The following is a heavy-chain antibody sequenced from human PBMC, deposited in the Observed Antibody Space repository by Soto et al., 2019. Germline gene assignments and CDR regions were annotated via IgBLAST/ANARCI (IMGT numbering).Heavy chain of an antibody. J-gene: IGHJ6*02. CDR3: AREGPPTTTGVGPSYTMDV. Sequence: QMQLVQSGAEVKKPGASVKVSCKASGYTFTSYQMHWVRQAPGQGLEWMGMINPSGGRVTNAPRFQGIVMMTRDTSTNTFYMELRSLRSEDTAVYYCAREGPPTTTGVGPSYTMDVWGQGTTVTVSS. D-gene: IGHD3-3*01. V-gene: IGHV1-46*01. CDR2: INPSGGRV. CDR1: GYTFTSYQ.